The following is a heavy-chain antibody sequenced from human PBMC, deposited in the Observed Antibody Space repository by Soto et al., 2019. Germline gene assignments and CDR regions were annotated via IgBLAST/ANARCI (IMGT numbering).Heavy chain of an antibody. V-gene: IGHV1-18*01. J-gene: IGHJ4*02. Sequence: GASVKVSCKASGYRFTNHGISWVRQAPRQGLEWMGWISGNDGKTKYARKFQGRVTMTTDTSTSTAYMEMNSLRHDDTAVYYCARDFYPLAYYFDYWGQGTLVTVSS. CDR1: GYRFTNHG. CDR2: ISGNDGKT. CDR3: ARDFYPLAYYFDY.